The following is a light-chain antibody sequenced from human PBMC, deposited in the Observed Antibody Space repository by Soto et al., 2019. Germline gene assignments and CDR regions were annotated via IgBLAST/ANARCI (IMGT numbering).Light chain of an antibody. J-gene: IGLJ3*02. Sequence: SALTQPPSASGSPGQSVTISCTGTSSDVGGYNYVSWYQQYPGRAPKLMIYEVTKRPSGVPDRFSGPKSGNTASLTVSGLQAEDEADYYCSSYAASNNFYFVFGGGTKLTVL. CDR1: SSDVGGYNY. V-gene: IGLV2-8*01. CDR2: EVT. CDR3: SSYAASNNFYFV.